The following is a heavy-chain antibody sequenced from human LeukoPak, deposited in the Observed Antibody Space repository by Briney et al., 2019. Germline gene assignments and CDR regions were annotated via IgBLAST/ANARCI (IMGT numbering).Heavy chain of an antibody. Sequence: GGSLRLSCAASGFSFSSYSMNWVRQAPGEGLEWVSYISSSSSTMYYADSVKGRFTISRDNAKNSLYLQMNSLRAEDTAVYYCARPRVGATGWFDPWGQGTLVTVSS. V-gene: IGHV3-48*01. D-gene: IGHD1-26*01. CDR2: ISSSSSTM. CDR3: ARPRVGATGWFDP. CDR1: GFSFSSYS. J-gene: IGHJ5*02.